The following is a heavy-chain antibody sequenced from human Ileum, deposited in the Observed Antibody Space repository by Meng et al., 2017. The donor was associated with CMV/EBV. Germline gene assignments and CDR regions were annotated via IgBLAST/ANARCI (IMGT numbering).Heavy chain of an antibody. CDR1: H. D-gene: IGHD2/OR15-2a*01. Sequence: HIDWGRQAPRQGLEGVERINDINDVTNYTQKFQGRVALTGDSSINTAYLELSGLTSADTAIYYCARQIVLTSQTRDFWGQGTLVTVSS. CDR2: INDINDVT. J-gene: IGHJ4*02. V-gene: IGHV1-2*06. CDR3: ARQIVLTSQTRDF.